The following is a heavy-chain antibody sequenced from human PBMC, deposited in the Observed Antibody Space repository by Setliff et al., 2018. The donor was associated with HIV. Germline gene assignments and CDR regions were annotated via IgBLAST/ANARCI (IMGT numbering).Heavy chain of an antibody. D-gene: IGHD3-22*01. CDR2: INPNSGGT. V-gene: IGHV1-2*02. Sequence: ASVKVSCKASGYTFTGYYMYWVRQAPGQGLQWVGWINPNSGGTKYAQKFQGRVTMTRDTSISTAYMELTRLRYDDTAVYYCAREIFPQGIVVVFDAFDIWGQGTMVTVSS. CDR3: AREIFPQGIVVVFDAFDI. J-gene: IGHJ3*02. CDR1: GYTFTGYY.